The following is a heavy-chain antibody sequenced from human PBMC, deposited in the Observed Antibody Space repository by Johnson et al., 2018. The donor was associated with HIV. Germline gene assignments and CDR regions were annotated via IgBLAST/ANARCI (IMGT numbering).Heavy chain of an antibody. D-gene: IGHD1-26*01. CDR2: IGTAGDT. CDR1: GFTFSSYD. Sequence: EVQLVESGGGLVQPGGSLRLSCAASGFTFSSYDMHWVRQATGKGLEWVSAIGTAGDTYYPGSVKGRFTISRDNSKNSLYLQMNSLRAEDTAVYYCARVGATAAFDIWGQGTMVTVSS. J-gene: IGHJ3*02. CDR3: ARVGATAAFDI. V-gene: IGHV3-13*01.